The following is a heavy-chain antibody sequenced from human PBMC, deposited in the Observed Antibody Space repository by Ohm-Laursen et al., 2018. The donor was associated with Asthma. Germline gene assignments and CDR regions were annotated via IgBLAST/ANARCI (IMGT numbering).Heavy chain of an antibody. CDR2: ISSSSSYI. CDR1: GFTFSGCA. J-gene: IGHJ3*02. D-gene: IGHD3-22*01. CDR3: ARESDYYDSSGYHDAFDI. Sequence: SLRLSCTASGFTFSGCAMSWVRQAPGKGLEWVASISSSSSYIYYADSVKGRFTISRDNAKNSLYLQMNSLRAEDTAVYYCARESDYYDSSGYHDAFDIWGQGTMVTVSS. V-gene: IGHV3-21*01.